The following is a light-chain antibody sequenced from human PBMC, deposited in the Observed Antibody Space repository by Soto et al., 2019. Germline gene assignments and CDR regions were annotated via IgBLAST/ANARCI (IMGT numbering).Light chain of an antibody. CDR3: LSYAGSTNYV. CDR2: EVS. Sequence: QSVLTQPPSASGSPGQSVSISCTGTSRDVGGNNYVSWYQQHPGKAPKLMIYEVSKRPSGVPDRFSGPKSGNTASLTVSGLQAEDEADYFCLSYAGSTNYVFGTGTKATVL. V-gene: IGLV2-8*01. CDR1: SRDVGGNNY. J-gene: IGLJ1*01.